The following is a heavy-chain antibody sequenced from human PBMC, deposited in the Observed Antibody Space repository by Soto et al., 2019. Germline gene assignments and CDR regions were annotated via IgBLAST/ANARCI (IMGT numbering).Heavy chain of an antibody. CDR3: ARESSPGITIFGVVTRAYYFDY. CDR1: GGSISSSNW. CDR2: IYHSGST. D-gene: IGHD3-3*01. Sequence: SETLSLTCAVSGGSISSSNWWSWVRQPPGKGREWLGEIYHSGSTTYNPSLKSRVTISVDKSKNPFSLKLRSVTVADTAVYYCARESSPGITIFGVVTRAYYFDYWRQGTPVTVSS. J-gene: IGHJ4*02. V-gene: IGHV4-4*02.